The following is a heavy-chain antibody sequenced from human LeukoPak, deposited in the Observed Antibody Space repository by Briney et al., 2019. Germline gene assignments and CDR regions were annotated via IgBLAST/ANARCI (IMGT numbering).Heavy chain of an antibody. CDR1: RYTFTGYY. CDR2: INPNSGGT. Sequence: ASVTVSCKASRYTFTGYYMHWVRQAPGQGLEWMGWINPNSGGTNYAQKFQGRVTMTRDTSISTAYMELSRLRSDDTAVYYCARQDKVLLWFGELTGTTLSRDYWGQGTLVTVSS. CDR3: ARQDKVLLWFGELTGTTLSRDY. J-gene: IGHJ4*02. V-gene: IGHV1-2*02. D-gene: IGHD3-10*01.